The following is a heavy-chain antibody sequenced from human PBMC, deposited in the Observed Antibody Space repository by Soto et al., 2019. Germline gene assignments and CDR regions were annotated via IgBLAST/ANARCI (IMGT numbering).Heavy chain of an antibody. CDR2: INPNSGGT. J-gene: IGHJ6*02. D-gene: IGHD3-3*01. CDR1: GYTFTGYY. CDR3: VRGFTIFGVAPMDV. Sequence: ASVKVSCKASGYTFTGYYMHWVRQAPGQGLEWMGWINPNSGGTNYAQKFQGWVTMTRDTSISTAYMELSRLRSDDTAVYYCVRGFTIFGVAPMDVWGQGTTVTVSS. V-gene: IGHV1-2*04.